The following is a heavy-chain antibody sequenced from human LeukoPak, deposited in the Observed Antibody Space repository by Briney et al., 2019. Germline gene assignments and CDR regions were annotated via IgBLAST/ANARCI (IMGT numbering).Heavy chain of an antibody. CDR2: ISGSGGNT. J-gene: IGHJ4*02. V-gene: IGHV3-23*01. D-gene: IGHD6-13*01. CDR3: AKAIRRLYNSSTWSYYFDY. CDR1: GFTFSSYA. Sequence: GGSLRLSCAASGFTFSSYAMSWVRQAPGKGLEWASAISGSGGNTYYADSVKGRFTISRDNSKNTLYLQMNSLRAEDTAVYYCAKAIRRLYNSSTWSYYFDYWGQGTLVTVSS.